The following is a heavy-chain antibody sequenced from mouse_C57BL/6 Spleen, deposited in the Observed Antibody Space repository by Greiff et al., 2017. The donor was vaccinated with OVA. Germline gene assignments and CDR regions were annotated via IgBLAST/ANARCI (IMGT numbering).Heavy chain of an antibody. CDR1: GFSLTSYG. D-gene: IGHD2-4*01. CDR2: IWSGGST. CDR3: ARGTMITTRYYYAMDY. Sequence: QVQLQQSGPGLVQPSQSLSITCTVSGFSLTSYGVHWVRQSPGKGLEWLGVIWSGGSTDYNAAFISRLSISKDNSKSQVFFKMNRLQADDTAIYYCARGTMITTRYYYAMDYWGQGTSVTVSS. V-gene: IGHV2-2*01. J-gene: IGHJ4*01.